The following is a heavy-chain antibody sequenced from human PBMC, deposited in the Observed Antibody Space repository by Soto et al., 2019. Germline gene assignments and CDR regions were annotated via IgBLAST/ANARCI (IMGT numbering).Heavy chain of an antibody. Sequence: SETLSLTCAVYGGSFSGYYWSWIRQPPGKGLEWIGEINHSGSTNYNPSLKSRVTISVDTSKNQFSLKLSSVTAADTAVYYCARAYNHVVVPAATRPKWFDPWGQGTLVTVSS. V-gene: IGHV4-34*01. D-gene: IGHD2-2*01. J-gene: IGHJ5*02. CDR2: INHSGST. CDR1: GGSFSGYY. CDR3: ARAYNHVVVPAATRPKWFDP.